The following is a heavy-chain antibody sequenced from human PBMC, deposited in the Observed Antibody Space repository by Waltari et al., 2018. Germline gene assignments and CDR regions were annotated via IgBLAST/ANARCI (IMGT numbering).Heavy chain of an antibody. Sequence: EVQLGQSGAEVKNPGATVKISCQASGYTFIDYYMHWVQQAPGKGLPWMGRVYPEYSKTIYAEKFQGRVTISVDTSKNQVALKLGSVTAADTAVYYCAGRVNIVATTVDYWGQGTLVTVSS. CDR3: AGRVNIVATTVDY. V-gene: IGHV1-69-2*01. CDR1: GYTFIDYY. CDR2: VYPEYSKT. J-gene: IGHJ4*02. D-gene: IGHD5-12*01.